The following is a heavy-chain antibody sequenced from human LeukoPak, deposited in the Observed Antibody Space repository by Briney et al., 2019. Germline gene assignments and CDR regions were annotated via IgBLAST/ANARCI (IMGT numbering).Heavy chain of an antibody. V-gene: IGHV4-30-2*01. D-gene: IGHD2-2*01. J-gene: IGHJ4*02. CDR1: GGSISSGGYY. Sequence: PSETLSLTCTVSGGSISSGGYYWSWIRQPPGKGLEWIGYIYHSGSTYYNPSLKSRVTTSVDRSKNQFSLKLSSVTAADTAVYYCARANRVVPAAMPTGYYFDYWGQGTLVTVSS. CDR2: IYHSGST. CDR3: ARANRVVPAAMPTGYYFDY.